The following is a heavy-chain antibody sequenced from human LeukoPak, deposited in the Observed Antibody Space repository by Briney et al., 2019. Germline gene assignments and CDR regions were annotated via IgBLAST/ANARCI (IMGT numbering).Heavy chain of an antibody. J-gene: IGHJ6*03. CDR1: GGSISSSSYY. CDR2: IYYSGST. V-gene: IGHV4-39*07. CDR3: ARGLDYSSGWYFEWTNYHGVGYYNYMDV. Sequence: SETLSLTCTVSGGSISSSSYYWGWIRQPPGKGLEWIGSIYYSGSTYYNPSLKSRATISVDTSKNQFSLKLSSVTAADTAVYYCARGLDYSSGWYFEWTNYHGVGYYNYMDVWGKGTTVTVSS. D-gene: IGHD6-19*01.